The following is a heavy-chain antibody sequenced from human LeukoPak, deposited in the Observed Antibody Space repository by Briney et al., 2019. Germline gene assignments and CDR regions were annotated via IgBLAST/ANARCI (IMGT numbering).Heavy chain of an antibody. D-gene: IGHD6-13*01. CDR3: ARRIAAGGTAIGY. J-gene: IGHJ4*02. CDR1: GYTFTSYD. Sequence: ASVKVSCKASGYTFTSYDINWVRQAPGQGLEWMGWMNPNSGNTGYAQKFQGRVTMTRNTSISTAYMELGSLISEDTAMYCCARRIAAGGTAIGYWGQGTLVTVSS. V-gene: IGHV1-8*01. CDR2: MNPNSGNT.